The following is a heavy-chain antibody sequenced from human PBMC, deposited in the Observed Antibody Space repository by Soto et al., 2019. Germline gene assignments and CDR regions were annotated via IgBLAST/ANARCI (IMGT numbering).Heavy chain of an antibody. CDR2: IYSGGST. J-gene: IGHJ4*02. CDR3: ARHGYTSGGGPFDY. CDR1: GVTVSSNY. D-gene: IGHD5-12*01. Sequence: ESGGGLVQPGGSLRLSCAASGVTVSSNYMSWVRQAPGKGLEWVSVIYSGGSTYYADSVKGRFTISRDNSKNTLYLQTNSLSAEDPAVYYCARHGYTSGGGPFDYWGQGTLVTVSS. V-gene: IGHV3-66*04.